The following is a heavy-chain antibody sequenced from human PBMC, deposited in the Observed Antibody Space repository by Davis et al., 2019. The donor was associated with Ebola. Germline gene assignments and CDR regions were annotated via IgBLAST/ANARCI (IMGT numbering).Heavy chain of an antibody. J-gene: IGHJ4*02. Sequence: ASVKVSCKASGYTFTSYSMHWVRQAPGQGLEWMGIINPSGGSTSYAQKFQGRVTMTRDTSTSTVYMELSSLRSGDTAVYYCARDSSGGPPIFYYWGQGTLVTVSS. CDR2: INPSGGST. CDR3: ARDSSGGPPIFYY. V-gene: IGHV1-46*01. D-gene: IGHD3-16*01. CDR1: GYTFTSYS.